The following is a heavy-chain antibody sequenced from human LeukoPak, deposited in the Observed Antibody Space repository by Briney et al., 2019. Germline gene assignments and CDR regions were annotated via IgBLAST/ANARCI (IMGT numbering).Heavy chain of an antibody. V-gene: IGHV3-23*01. CDR3: AKGRGSISIYES. CDR1: GFTLKSYG. D-gene: IGHD2-2*01. Sequence: GGSLRLSCAASGFTLKSYGMSWARRAPGKGLEWVSFISASDASTYYADSVKGRFITSRDTSDNALYLEMNSLRDDDTAAYYCAKGRGSISIYESWGQGTLVTVSS. CDR2: ISASDAST. J-gene: IGHJ4*02.